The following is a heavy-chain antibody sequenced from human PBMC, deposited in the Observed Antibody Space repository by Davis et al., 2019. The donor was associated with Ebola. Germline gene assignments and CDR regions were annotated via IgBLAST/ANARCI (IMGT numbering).Heavy chain of an antibody. V-gene: IGHV4-39*07. Sequence: SETLSLTCTVSGGSISSSSYNWGWIRPPPGKGLEWIGSIYHSGSTNYNPSLKSRVTISVDTSKNQFSLKLSSVTAADTAVYYCARGPHYYGMDVWGQGTTVTVSS. CDR2: IYHSGST. J-gene: IGHJ6*02. CDR3: ARGPHYYGMDV. CDR1: GGSISSSSYN.